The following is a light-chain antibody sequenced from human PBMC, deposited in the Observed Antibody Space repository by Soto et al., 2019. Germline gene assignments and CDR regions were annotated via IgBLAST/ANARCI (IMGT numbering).Light chain of an antibody. J-gene: IGLJ2*01. V-gene: IGLV2-14*01. CDR1: SSDVGGYNY. Sequence: QSALTQPGSVSGSPGQSITISCTGTSSDVGGYNYVSWYQQHPGKAPKLMIYDVSNRPSGVSNRFSGSKSANPAALTISGLQAEDEADYYCSSYTGSSTYVVFGGGTKLTVL. CDR3: SSYTGSSTYVV. CDR2: DVS.